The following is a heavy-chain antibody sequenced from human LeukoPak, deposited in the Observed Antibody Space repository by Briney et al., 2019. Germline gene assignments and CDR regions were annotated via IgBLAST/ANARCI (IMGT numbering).Heavy chain of an antibody. V-gene: IGHV4-38-2*02. CDR2: IYHGGNT. Sequence: SETLSLTCTVSGYSISSGSYWGWIRQPPGKGLEWIGTIYHGGNTYYNPSLKSRVTISVDTSKNQFSLKLSSVTAADTAVYYCARGGWNKFDYWGQGTLVTVSS. CDR3: ARGGWNKFDY. J-gene: IGHJ4*02. D-gene: IGHD3-22*01. CDR1: GYSISSGSY.